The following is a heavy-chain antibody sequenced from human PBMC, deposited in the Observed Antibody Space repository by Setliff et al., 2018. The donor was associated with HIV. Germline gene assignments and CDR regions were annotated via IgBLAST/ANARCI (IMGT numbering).Heavy chain of an antibody. V-gene: IGHV3-21*01. CDR2: ISRDNFVR. D-gene: IGHD3-10*01. J-gene: IGHJ4*02. CDR3: AREAPIQGVTYGFPHFDY. Sequence: GGSLRLSCAASGFTFSGSAIHWVRQAPGKGLEWVASISRDNFVRFYADSVRGRFNVSRDNAQKSLFLQMNSLKADDTAFYYCAREAPIQGVTYGFPHFDYWGQGALVTVSS. CDR1: GFTFSGSA.